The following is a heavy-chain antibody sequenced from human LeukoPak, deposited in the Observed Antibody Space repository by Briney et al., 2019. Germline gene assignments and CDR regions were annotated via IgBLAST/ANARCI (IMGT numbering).Heavy chain of an antibody. J-gene: IGHJ4*02. V-gene: IGHV3-7*03. Sequence: PGGSLRLSCAASGFSISTYYMSWVRQAPGKGLEWVANIKQAGSEKYYGDSVKGRFTISRDNAKNSLYLQMNSLRVDDTAMYYCARHNNGYTYWGQGTLVTVSS. D-gene: IGHD5-24*01. CDR1: GFSISTYY. CDR2: IKQAGSEK. CDR3: ARHNNGYTY.